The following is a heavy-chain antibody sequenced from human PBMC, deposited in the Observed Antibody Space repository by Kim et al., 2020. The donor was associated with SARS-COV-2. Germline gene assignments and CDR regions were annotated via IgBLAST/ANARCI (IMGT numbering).Heavy chain of an antibody. V-gene: IGHV7-4-1*02. CDR3: TRSSPRSFAP. J-gene: IGHJ5*02. CDR1: GYPFSTHA. Sequence: ASVKVSCKSSGYPFSTHAMNWVRLAPGQGLEWMGWTNTNTGNPTYAQGFTGRFVFSLDTSVSTTYLQLSSLKTEDTAIYYCTRSSPRSFAPWGHGPHVT. CDR2: TNTNTGNP.